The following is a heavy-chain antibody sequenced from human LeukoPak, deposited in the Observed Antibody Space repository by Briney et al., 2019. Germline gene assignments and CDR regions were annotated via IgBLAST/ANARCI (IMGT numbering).Heavy chain of an antibody. Sequence: KPGGSLRLSCAASGFTFSDYYMSWIRQALGKGLEWVSYISHRVSDVQYADSVKGRFTISRDNARNSVYLQMNSLRAEDTAVYYCARDINLVKVVLDAFDLWGQGTMVIVSS. D-gene: IGHD2/OR15-2a*01. CDR2: ISHRVSDV. J-gene: IGHJ3*01. V-gene: IGHV3-11*04. CDR3: ARDINLVKVVLDAFDL. CDR1: GFTFSDYY.